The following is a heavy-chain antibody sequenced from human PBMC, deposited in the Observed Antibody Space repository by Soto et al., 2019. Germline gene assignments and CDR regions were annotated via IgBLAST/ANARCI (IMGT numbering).Heavy chain of an antibody. D-gene: IGHD3-22*01. CDR1: GYTFTSYA. V-gene: IGHV1-3*01. CDR2: INAGNGNT. J-gene: IGHJ4*02. Sequence: GASVKVSCKASGYTFTSYAMHWVRQAPGQRLEWMGWINAGNGNTKYSQKFQGRVTITRDTSTNTAYMDLSSLKSEDTAIYYCARGGSGYVWFNEFWGQGTLVTVSS. CDR3: ARGGSGYVWFNEF.